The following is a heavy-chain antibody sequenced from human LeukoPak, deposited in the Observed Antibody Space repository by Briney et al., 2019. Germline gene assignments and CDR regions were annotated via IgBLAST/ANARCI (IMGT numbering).Heavy chain of an antibody. Sequence: ASVKVSCKASGYTFTSNYIHWVRQAPGQGLEWMGMIYPRDGSTSYAQKFQGRVTVTRDTSTSIVHMELSGLRSEDTAVYYCARDQEGFDYWGQGTLVTVSS. J-gene: IGHJ4*02. CDR1: GYTFTSNY. V-gene: IGHV1-46*01. CDR2: IYPRDGST. CDR3: ARDQEGFDY.